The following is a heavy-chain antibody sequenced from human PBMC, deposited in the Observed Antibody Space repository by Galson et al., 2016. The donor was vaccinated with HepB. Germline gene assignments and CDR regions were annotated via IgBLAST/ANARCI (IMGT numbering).Heavy chain of an antibody. Sequence: SLRLSCAASGFTFRSYWMTWVRQTPGKGLEWVANIKGDGSKIHYADSVEGRFTISRDNAQSSMFLEMSSLRPEDTALYYCARDSSPGTEATGWYDAFDLWGQGTLVSVSS. D-gene: IGHD6-19*01. V-gene: IGHV3-7*03. CDR1: GFTFRSYW. CDR2: IKGDGSKI. J-gene: IGHJ4*02. CDR3: ARDSSPGTEATGWYDAFDL.